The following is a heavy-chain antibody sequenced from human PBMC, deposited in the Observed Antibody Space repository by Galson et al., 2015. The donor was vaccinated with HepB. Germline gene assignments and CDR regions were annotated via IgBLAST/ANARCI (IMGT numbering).Heavy chain of an antibody. CDR3: AKDLAGNDHIGILDY. J-gene: IGHJ4*02. CDR2: ISHDGIER. D-gene: IGHD5-12*01. Sequence: SLRLSCAASGFAFRTYGIHWVRQSPGKGLEWVASISHDGIERYYVDSVKGRFTISRDNSKKKVYLQMSSLRSEDTALYYCAKDLAGNDHIGILDYWGLGTLVTVSS. V-gene: IGHV3-30*18. CDR1: GFAFRTYG.